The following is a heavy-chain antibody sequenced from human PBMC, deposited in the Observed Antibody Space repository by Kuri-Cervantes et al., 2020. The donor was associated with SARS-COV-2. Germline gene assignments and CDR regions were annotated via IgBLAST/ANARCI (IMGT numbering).Heavy chain of an antibody. Sequence: GGSLRLSCAASGFTFDDYAMHWVRQAPGKGLEWVSGISWNSGSIGYADSVKGRFTISRDNAKNSLYLQMNSLRAGDMALYYCAKDGIVVVPAAKEGYYYYYMDVWGKGTTVTVSS. D-gene: IGHD2-2*01. J-gene: IGHJ6*03. CDR3: AKDGIVVVPAAKEGYYYYYMDV. CDR2: ISWNSGSI. V-gene: IGHV3-9*03. CDR1: GFTFDDYA.